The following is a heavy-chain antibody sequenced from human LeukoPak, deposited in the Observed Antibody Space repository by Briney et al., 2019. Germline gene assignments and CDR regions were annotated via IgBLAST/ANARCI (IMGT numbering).Heavy chain of an antibody. CDR1: GFIFSDYH. CDR3: ARDPGSGYEEHFDY. D-gene: IGHD5-12*01. V-gene: IGHV3-11*01. J-gene: IGHJ4*02. CDR2: ISSSGSTM. Sequence: PGGSLRLSCAASGFIFSDYHMSWIRQAPGKGLEWVSYISSSGSTMYYTDSVKGRFTISRDNAKDSLYLQMNSLRAEDTAVYYCARDPGSGYEEHFDYWGQGTLVTVSS.